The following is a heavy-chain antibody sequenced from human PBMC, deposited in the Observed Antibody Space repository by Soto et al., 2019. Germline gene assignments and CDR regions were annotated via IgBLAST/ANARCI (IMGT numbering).Heavy chain of an antibody. V-gene: IGHV1-2*02. CDR3: ARRPGYSRYDPDY. CDR1: GYTFTGYY. D-gene: IGHD5-12*01. J-gene: IGHJ4*02. Sequence: GASVKVSCKASGYTFTGYYIHWVRQAPGQGLEWMGWINPNSGGTNYAQKFQGRVTMTRDASISTAYMELSRLRSDDTAVYYCARRPGYSRYDPDYWGQGSLVTFSS. CDR2: INPNSGGT.